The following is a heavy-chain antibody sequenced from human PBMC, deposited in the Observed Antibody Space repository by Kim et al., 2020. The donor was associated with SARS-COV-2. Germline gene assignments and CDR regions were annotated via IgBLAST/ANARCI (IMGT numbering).Heavy chain of an antibody. V-gene: IGHV3-7*04. CDR1: GFTFGGNW. CDR3: ARGRGVDY. CDR2: INQDGSQK. Sequence: GGSLRLSCAASGFTFGGNWMTWVRRAAGKGLEWVACINQDGSQKYYVDSAKGRFTISRDNAKNSVYLQMNSLRGEDTAVYYCARGRGVDYWGQGTLVTVS. J-gene: IGHJ4*02.